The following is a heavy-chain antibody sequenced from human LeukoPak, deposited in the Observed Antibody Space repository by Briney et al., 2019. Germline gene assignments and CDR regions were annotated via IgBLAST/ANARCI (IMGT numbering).Heavy chain of an antibody. Sequence: SETLSLTRTVSGGSISSYYWSWIRQPPGKGLEWIGYIYYSGSTNYSPSLKSRVTISVDTSKNQFSLKLSSVTAADTAVYYCARVGEVSFYYYYGMDVWGKGTTVTVSS. CDR1: GGSISSYY. J-gene: IGHJ6*04. CDR2: IYYSGST. V-gene: IGHV4-59*01. CDR3: ARVGEVSFYYYYGMDV.